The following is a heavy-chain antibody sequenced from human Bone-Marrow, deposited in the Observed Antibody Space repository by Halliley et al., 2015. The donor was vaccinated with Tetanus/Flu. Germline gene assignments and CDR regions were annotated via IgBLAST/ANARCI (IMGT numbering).Heavy chain of an antibody. CDR3: ARDISGTLSDYFDP. D-gene: IGHD1-26*01. Sequence: GFIHPSGTPRYNPSLKSRLTMSVDTSKNQFSLNMISVTAADTAVYFCARDISGTLSDYFDPWGQGILVTVSS. CDR2: IHPSGTP. V-gene: IGHV4-31*02. J-gene: IGHJ5*02.